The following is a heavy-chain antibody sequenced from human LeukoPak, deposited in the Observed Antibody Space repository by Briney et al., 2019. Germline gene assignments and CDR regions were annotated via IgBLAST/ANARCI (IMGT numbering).Heavy chain of an antibody. CDR3: ARGIVVRGVIIFRYYFDY. CDR1: GGSISSGDYY. D-gene: IGHD3-10*01. J-gene: IGHJ4*02. Sequence: SETLSLTCTVSGGSISSGDYYWSWIRQPPGKGLEWIGYIYYSGSTYYNPSLKSRVTISVDTSKNQFSLKLSSVTAADTAVYYCARGIVVRGVIIFRYYFDYWGQGTLVTVSS. V-gene: IGHV4-30-4*01. CDR2: IYYSGST.